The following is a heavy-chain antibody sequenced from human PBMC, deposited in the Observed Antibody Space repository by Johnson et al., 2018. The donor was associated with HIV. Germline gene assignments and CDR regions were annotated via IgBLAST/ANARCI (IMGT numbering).Heavy chain of an antibody. CDR2: LYADGRT. D-gene: IGHD1-26*01. J-gene: IGHJ3*01. Sequence: VQVVESGGGVVQPGGSLRLSCAASGFIFSSKYMTWFRQAPGKGLEWVSVLYADGRTYYADSVKGRFTVSSDYSENTLYLQMNSLTAEDTAVYYCATKGSKWELIVEGFAVWGQGTMVTVSS. V-gene: IGHV3-66*02. CDR1: GFIFSSKY. CDR3: ATKGSKWELIVEGFAV.